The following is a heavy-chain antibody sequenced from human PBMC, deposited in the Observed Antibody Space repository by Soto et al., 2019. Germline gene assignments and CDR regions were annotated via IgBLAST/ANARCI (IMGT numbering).Heavy chain of an antibody. J-gene: IGHJ6*02. D-gene: IGHD4-17*01. V-gene: IGHV3-33*01. Sequence: GGSLRLPYAASGFNFSSYGMHWVRQAPGKGLEWVAVIWYDGSNKYYADSVKGRFTISRDNSKNTLYLQMNSLRAEDTAVYYCARNRDGWGQGDYVTNYYYYYGMDVWGQGTTVTVS. CDR3: ARNRDGWGQGDYVTNYYYYYGMDV. CDR2: IWYDGSNK. CDR1: GFNFSSYG.